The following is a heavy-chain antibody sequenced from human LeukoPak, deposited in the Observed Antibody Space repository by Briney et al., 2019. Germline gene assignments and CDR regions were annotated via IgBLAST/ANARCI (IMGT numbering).Heavy chain of an antibody. CDR2: MNPNSGNT. V-gene: IGHV1-8*01. J-gene: IGHJ3*02. D-gene: IGHD3-16*01. CDR3: ARAGVVSPLSPPVLSAFDI. CDR1: GYTFTSYD. Sequence: ASVKVSCKASGYTFTSYDINWVRQATGQGLEWMGWMNPNSGNTGYAQKFQGRVTMTRNTSISTAYMELSSLRSEDTAVYYCARAGVVSPLSPPVLSAFDIWGQGTMVTVSS.